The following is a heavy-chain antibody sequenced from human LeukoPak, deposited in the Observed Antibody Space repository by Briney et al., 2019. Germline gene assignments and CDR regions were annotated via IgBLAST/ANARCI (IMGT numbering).Heavy chain of an antibody. CDR3: AKGGKWDVTPFDY. D-gene: IGHD1-26*01. Sequence: GGSLRLSCAASGFTFGSHAMSWVRQAPGKGLEWVSAISGSGDNTYYADSVKGRFTISRDNSKNTLYLQVNSLRAEDTAVYYCAKGGKWDVTPFDYWGQGTLVTVSS. CDR2: ISGSGDNT. V-gene: IGHV3-23*01. CDR1: GFTFGSHA. J-gene: IGHJ4*02.